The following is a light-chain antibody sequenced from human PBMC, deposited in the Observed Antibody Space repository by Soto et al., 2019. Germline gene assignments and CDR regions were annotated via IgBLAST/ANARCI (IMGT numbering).Light chain of an antibody. CDR3: QQYNNWLWT. CDR2: GAS. V-gene: IGKV3D-15*01. J-gene: IGKJ1*01. Sequence: EIVMTQSPATLSASPGERATLSCRASQSVRSNLAWYQQKPGQAPRLLIYGASSRATGIPDRFSGSGSGTEFTLTISSLQSEDFAVYYCQQYNNWLWTFGQGTKVDI. CDR1: QSVRSN.